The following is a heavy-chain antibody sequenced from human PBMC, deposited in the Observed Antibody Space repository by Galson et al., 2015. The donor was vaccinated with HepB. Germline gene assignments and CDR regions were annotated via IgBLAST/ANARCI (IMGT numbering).Heavy chain of an antibody. Sequence: SLRLSCAASGFTFSSYGMHWVRQAPGKGLEWVAVIWYDGSNKYYADSVKGRFTISRDNSKNTLYLQMNSLRAEDTAVYYCARDFGLMNQYYFDYWGQGTLVTVSS. CDR3: ARDFGLMNQYYFDY. CDR2: IWYDGSNK. D-gene: IGHD1-14*01. CDR1: GFTFSSYG. J-gene: IGHJ4*02. V-gene: IGHV3-33*01.